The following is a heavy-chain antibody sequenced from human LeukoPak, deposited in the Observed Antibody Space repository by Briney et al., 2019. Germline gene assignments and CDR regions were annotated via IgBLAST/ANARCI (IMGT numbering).Heavy chain of an antibody. Sequence: ASVKVSCKASGYTFAGYYMHWVRQAPGQGLEWMGWINPNSGGTNYAQKFQGRVTMTRDTSISTAYMELSRLRSDDTAVYYCARDWGEYYDSSGYHDAFDIWGQGTMVTVSS. J-gene: IGHJ3*02. D-gene: IGHD3-22*01. CDR3: ARDWGEYYDSSGYHDAFDI. CDR2: INPNSGGT. V-gene: IGHV1-2*02. CDR1: GYTFAGYY.